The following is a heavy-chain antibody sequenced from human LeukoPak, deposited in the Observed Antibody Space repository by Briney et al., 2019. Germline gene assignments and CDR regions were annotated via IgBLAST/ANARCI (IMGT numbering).Heavy chain of an antibody. V-gene: IGHV1-2*02. Sequence: ASVKVSCTASRYTLTGYYMHWVRPAPGQGLEWMGWINPNSGGTNYAQKFQGRVTMTRDTSISTAYMELSRLRSDDTAVYYCARVRITMVRGVIISNGFDIWGQGTMVTVSS. D-gene: IGHD3-10*01. CDR3: ARVRITMVRGVIISNGFDI. CDR2: INPNSGGT. CDR1: RYTLTGYY. J-gene: IGHJ3*02.